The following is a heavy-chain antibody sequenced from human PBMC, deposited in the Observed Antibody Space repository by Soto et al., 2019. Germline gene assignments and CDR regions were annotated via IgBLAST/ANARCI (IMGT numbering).Heavy chain of an antibody. Sequence: GGSLRLSCAASGFTFSSYSMNWVRQAPGKGLEWVSYISSSSSTIYYADSVKGRFTISRDNAKNSLYLQMNSLRDEDTAVYYCARDLEALWFGEFAFDPWGQGTLVTVSS. V-gene: IGHV3-48*02. CDR1: GFTFSSYS. CDR2: ISSSSSTI. D-gene: IGHD3-10*01. J-gene: IGHJ5*02. CDR3: ARDLEALWFGEFAFDP.